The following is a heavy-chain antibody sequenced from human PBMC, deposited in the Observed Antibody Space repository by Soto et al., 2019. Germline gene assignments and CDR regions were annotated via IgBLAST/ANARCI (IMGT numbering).Heavy chain of an antibody. V-gene: IGHV6-1*01. D-gene: IGHD3-22*01. CDR1: GDSVSSNSAA. Sequence: QTISLTCAISGDSVSSNSAAWNWIRQSPTRGLECLGRTYYRSKWYNDYAVSVKSRITINPDTSKNQFSLQLNSVTPEDTAVYYCARDLTYYYDSSGYSLDAFDIWGQGTMVTVSS. CDR3: ARDLTYYYDSSGYSLDAFDI. J-gene: IGHJ3*02. CDR2: TYYRSKWYN.